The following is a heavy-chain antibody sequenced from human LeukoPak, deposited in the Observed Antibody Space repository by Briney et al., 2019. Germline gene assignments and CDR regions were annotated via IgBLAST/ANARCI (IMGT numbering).Heavy chain of an antibody. J-gene: IGHJ4*02. CDR3: ARAWANDYGDGFDY. V-gene: IGHV1-2*02. CDR1: GYTFTGYY. CDR2: INPNSGGT. Sequence: ASVKVSRKASGYTFTGYYMHWVRQAPGQGLEWMGWINPNSGGTNYAQKFQGRVTMTRDTSISTAYMELSRLRSDDTAVYYCARAWANDYGDGFDYWGQGTLVTVSS. D-gene: IGHD4-17*01.